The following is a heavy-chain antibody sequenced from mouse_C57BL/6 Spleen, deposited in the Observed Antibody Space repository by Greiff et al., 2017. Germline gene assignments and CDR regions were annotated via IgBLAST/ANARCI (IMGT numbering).Heavy chain of an antibody. CDR1: GFTFSDYY. Sequence: EVKLVESEGGLVQPGSSMKLSCTASGFTFSDYYMAWVRQVPEKGLEWVANINYDGSSTYYLDSLKSRFIISRDNAKNILYLQMSSLKSEDTATYYCAREGYAIDYWGQGTSVTVSS. CDR3: AREGYAIDY. J-gene: IGHJ4*01. CDR2: INYDGSST. V-gene: IGHV5-16*01.